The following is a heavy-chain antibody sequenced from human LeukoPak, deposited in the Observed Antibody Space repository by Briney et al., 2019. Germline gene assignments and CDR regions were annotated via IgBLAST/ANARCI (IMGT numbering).Heavy chain of an antibody. Sequence: KPSETLSLTCAVYGGSFSGYYWSWISQPPGKGLEWIGEINHSGSTNYNPSLKSRVSISVDTSKNQFSLRLSSVTAADMAVYYCASSTIFGVVANWFDPWGQGTLVTVSS. D-gene: IGHD3-3*01. V-gene: IGHV4-34*01. CDR3: ASSTIFGVVANWFDP. CDR1: GGSFSGYY. J-gene: IGHJ5*02. CDR2: INHSGST.